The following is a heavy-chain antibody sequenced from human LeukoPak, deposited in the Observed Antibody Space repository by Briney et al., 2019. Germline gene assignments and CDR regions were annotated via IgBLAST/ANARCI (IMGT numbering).Heavy chain of an antibody. CDR2: IIPILGIA. CDR1: GGTFSSYA. CDR3: ARDGDYDVDPD. Sequence: ASVKVSCKASGGTFSSYAISWVRQAPGQGLEWMGRIIPILGIANHAQKFQGRVTITADKSTSTAYMELSSLRSEDTAVYYCARDGDYDVDPDWGQGTLVTVSS. V-gene: IGHV1-69*04. J-gene: IGHJ4*02. D-gene: IGHD2-21*01.